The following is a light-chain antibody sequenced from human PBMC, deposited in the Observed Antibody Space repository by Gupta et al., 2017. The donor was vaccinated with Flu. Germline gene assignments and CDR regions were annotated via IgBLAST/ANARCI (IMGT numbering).Light chain of an antibody. CDR2: DDT. CDR1: RSNVGGYDY. V-gene: IGLV2-14*01. Sequence: QSALTQPASVSGSPGQSVTISCTGTRSNVGGYDYVSWYQQHPGKAPKLLIYDDTNRPSGISSRFSGSKSGNTASLSISGLQADDDAAYFCSSYTTSGTLVFGGGTKLTVL. J-gene: IGLJ3*02. CDR3: SSYTTSGTLV.